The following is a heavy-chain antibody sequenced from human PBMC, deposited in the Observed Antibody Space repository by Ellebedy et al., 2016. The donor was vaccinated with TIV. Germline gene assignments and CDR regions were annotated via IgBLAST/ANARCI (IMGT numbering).Heavy chain of an antibody. Sequence: GESLKISCAASGFTVTNYNMNWVRQAPGKGLEWVAGMSFDGSNEHYADSVKGRFTISRDNSENTVYLQVKSLRAEDTAVYYCARGAFYFDYSAQREGEIFDFWGQGTLVTVSS. CDR1: GFTVTNYN. CDR2: MSFDGSNE. V-gene: IGHV3-30*04. CDR3: ARGAFYFDYSAQREGEIFDF. D-gene: IGHD3-22*01. J-gene: IGHJ4*02.